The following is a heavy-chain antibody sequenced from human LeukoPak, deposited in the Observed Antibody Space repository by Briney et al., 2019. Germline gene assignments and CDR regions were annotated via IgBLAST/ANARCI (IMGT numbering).Heavy chain of an antibody. CDR1: GDSVSSNSAA. V-gene: IGHV6-1*01. CDR2: TYYRSKRSN. CDR3: SRGSNDYRDYSFDY. D-gene: IGHD4-17*01. Sequence: SQTLSLTCAISGDSVSSNSAAWNWIRQSPSRGREWLGRTYYRSKRSNNYAVSVKGRITINPDTSKNQFSLQLNSVTPDDTAMYYCSRGSNDYRDYSFDYWGQGTLVTVSS. J-gene: IGHJ4*02.